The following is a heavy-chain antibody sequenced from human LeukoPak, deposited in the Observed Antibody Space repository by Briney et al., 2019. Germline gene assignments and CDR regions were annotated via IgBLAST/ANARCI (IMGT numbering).Heavy chain of an antibody. CDR2: ISYDGSYK. CDR1: GFTFSSYA. D-gene: IGHD4-23*01. J-gene: IGHJ4*02. CDR3: ARHWQLDY. V-gene: IGHV3-30*04. Sequence: PGGSLRLSCAASGFTFSSYAIYWVRQAPGKGLECVAVISYDGSYKYADSVKGRFTISRDNSKNTLYLQMNSLRAEDTAVYYCARHWQLDYWGQGTLVTVSS.